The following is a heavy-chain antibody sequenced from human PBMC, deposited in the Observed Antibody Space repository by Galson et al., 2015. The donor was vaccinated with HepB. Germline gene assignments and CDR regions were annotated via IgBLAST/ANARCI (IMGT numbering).Heavy chain of an antibody. D-gene: IGHD3-22*01. CDR2: ISAYNGNT. CDR3: ARVGYYDSSGYYHPSYFDY. Sequence: SVKVSCKASGYTFTSYGISWVRQAPGQGLEWMGWISAYNGNTNYAQKLQGRVTMTTDTSTSTAYMELRSLRSDDTAVYYCARVGYYDSSGYYHPSYFDYWGQGTLVTVSS. CDR1: GYTFTSYG. J-gene: IGHJ4*02. V-gene: IGHV1-18*01.